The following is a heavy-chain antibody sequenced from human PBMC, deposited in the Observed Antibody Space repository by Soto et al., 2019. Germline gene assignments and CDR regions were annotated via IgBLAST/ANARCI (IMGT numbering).Heavy chain of an antibody. V-gene: IGHV1-69*08. CDR1: ADTFTGYT. CDR3: ARSRGSYYTNFDS. D-gene: IGHD3-10*01. CDR2: VILILGAS. Sequence: QVQLVQSGAEVKKPGSSVKVSCKASADTFTGYTVTWVRQAPGQGLEWVGRVILILGASNFAQKFQGRVTISADKSADTAYMVLTGLTSEDTAVYYCARSRGSYYTNFDSWGQGTLVTVSS. J-gene: IGHJ4*02.